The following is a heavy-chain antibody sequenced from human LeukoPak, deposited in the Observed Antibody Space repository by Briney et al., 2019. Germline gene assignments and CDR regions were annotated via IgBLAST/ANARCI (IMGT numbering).Heavy chain of an antibody. D-gene: IGHD3-22*01. CDR2: IRGDGSVK. Sequence: GESLRLSCAASGFTFSKYCMTWVRQAPGKGLEWVANIRGDGSVKYLLDSVKGRFTISRDNVKNSLSLEMNNLRAEDTAVYYCSRDANYYDSSRHYFDAFDIWGQGTMVTVSS. CDR3: SRDANYYDSSRHYFDAFDI. V-gene: IGHV3-7*01. CDR1: GFTFSKYC. J-gene: IGHJ3*02.